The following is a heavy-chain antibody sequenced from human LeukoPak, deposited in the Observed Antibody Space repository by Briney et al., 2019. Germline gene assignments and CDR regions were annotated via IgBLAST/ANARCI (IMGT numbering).Heavy chain of an antibody. Sequence: GGSLRLSCAASGFTFSNYWMSWVRQAPGKGLEWVANIKQDGSEKYYVDSVKGRFTISRDNAKNSLYLQMNSLRAEDTAVYYCARNDYGDYDYWGQGTLVTVSS. CDR2: IKQDGSEK. CDR1: GFTFSNYW. J-gene: IGHJ4*02. D-gene: IGHD4-17*01. V-gene: IGHV3-7*01. CDR3: ARNDYGDYDY.